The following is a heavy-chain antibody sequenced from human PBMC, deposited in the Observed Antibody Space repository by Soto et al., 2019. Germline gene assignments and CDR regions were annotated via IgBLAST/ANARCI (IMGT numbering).Heavy chain of an antibody. CDR1: EYSFTGHY. CDR2: IDPKSGDT. CDR3: ARDYDKSGYDYFDP. D-gene: IGHD3-22*01. J-gene: IGHJ5*02. V-gene: IGHV1-2*02. Sequence: ASVKVSCKASEYSFTGHYLHWVRQAPGQGLEWMGWIDPKSGDTNYAQKFQDRVTMTRDTSSSTAYMDLSRLRSDDTAVYYCARDYDKSGYDYFDPWGQGPLVTVSS.